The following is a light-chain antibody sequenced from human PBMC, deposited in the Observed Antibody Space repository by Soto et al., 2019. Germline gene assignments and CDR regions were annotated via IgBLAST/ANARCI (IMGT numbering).Light chain of an antibody. CDR1: QNIFTW. J-gene: IGKJ4*01. CDR3: QQYNTHS. V-gene: IGKV1-5*01. Sequence: DIQMTQSPSTLSASVGDTVTITCRASQNIFTWLAWYQHKPGKAPKLLMYDASILESGVPSGFSGSGSGTQFTLTISSLQSDDFGTYYCQQYNTHSFGGGTKVDIK. CDR2: DAS.